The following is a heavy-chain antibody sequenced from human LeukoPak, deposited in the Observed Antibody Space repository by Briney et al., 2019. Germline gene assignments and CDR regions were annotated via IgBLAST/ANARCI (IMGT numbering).Heavy chain of an antibody. CDR3: ARGVIPEYFDY. J-gene: IGHJ4*02. D-gene: IGHD3-22*01. CDR2: ISYDGSNK. Sequence: PGRSLRLSCAASGFTFNSYGMHWVRQAPGKGLEWVAVISYDGSNKYYADSVKGRVTISRDNSKNTLYLQMNSLRAEDTAVYYCARGVIPEYFDYWGQGTLVTVSS. V-gene: IGHV3-30*03. CDR1: GFTFNSYG.